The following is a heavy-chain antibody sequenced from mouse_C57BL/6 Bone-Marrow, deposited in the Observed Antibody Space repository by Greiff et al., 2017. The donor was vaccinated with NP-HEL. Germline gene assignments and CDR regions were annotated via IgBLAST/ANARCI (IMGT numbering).Heavy chain of an antibody. V-gene: IGHV1-50*01. D-gene: IGHD1-1*01. CDR3: AREDYYGSSPYWYFDV. CDR1: GYTFTSYW. CDR2: IDPSDSYT. J-gene: IGHJ1*03. Sequence: QVQLKQPGAELVKPGASVKLSCKASGYTFTSYWMQWVKQRPGQGLEWIGEIDPSDSYTNYNQKFKGKATLTVDTSSSTAYMQLSSLTSEDSAVYYCAREDYYGSSPYWYFDVWGTGTTVTGSS.